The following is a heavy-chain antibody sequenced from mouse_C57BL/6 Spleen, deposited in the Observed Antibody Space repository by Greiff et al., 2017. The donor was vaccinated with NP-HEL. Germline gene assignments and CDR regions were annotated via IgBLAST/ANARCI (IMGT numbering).Heavy chain of an antibody. CDR3: ARSGGDDVAY. CDR1: GYTFTSYW. J-gene: IGHJ3*01. CDR2: IDPSDSYT. V-gene: IGHV1-69*01. D-gene: IGHD2-2*01. Sequence: QVQLQQPGAELVMPGASVKLSCKASGYTFTSYWMHWVKQRPGQGLEWIGEIDPSDSYTNYNKKFKGKSTFTVDKSSSTAYMQLISLTSEDSAVYYCARSGGDDVAYWGQGTLVTVSA.